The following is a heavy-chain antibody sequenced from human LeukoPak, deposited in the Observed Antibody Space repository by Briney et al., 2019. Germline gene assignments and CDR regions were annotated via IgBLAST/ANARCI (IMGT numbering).Heavy chain of an antibody. CDR2: ISTGGNNE. J-gene: IGHJ4*02. CDR1: GFSFTMYG. D-gene: IGHD6-19*01. CDR3: AKDQIGWAPGYVSGPLDQ. V-gene: IGHV3-30*18. Sequence: PGRPLRLPRAASGFSFTMYGIHWVRQAPGKGLEWVAVISTGGNNEYYANSVKGRFTISRDNSKNTVYLQMTSLRTEDTAVYYCAKDQIGWAPGYVSGPLDQWGQGTLVTVSS.